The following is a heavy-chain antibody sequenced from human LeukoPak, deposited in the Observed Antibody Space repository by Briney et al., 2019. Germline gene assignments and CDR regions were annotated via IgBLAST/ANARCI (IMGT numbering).Heavy chain of an antibody. CDR1: GFTFSDYS. CDR3: ASLVVVTARTDY. CDR2: ISSSSPYI. V-gene: IGHV3-21*01. Sequence: GGSLRLSCAASGFTFSDYSMNWVRQAPGKGLEWVASISSSSPYIYYTDSVKGRFTISRDNAKNSLYLQMNSLRAEDTAVYYCASLVVVTARTDYWGQGTLVTVSS. J-gene: IGHJ4*02. D-gene: IGHD2-21*02.